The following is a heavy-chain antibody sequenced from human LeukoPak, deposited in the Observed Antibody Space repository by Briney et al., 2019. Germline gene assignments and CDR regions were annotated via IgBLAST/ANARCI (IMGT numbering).Heavy chain of an antibody. CDR1: GFTFSNFW. CDR3: ARGRPHGNDY. V-gene: IGHV3-74*01. Sequence: GGSLRLSCAASGFTFSNFWMHWDRQAPGKGLVWVALIYGDGSFTRYADSVKGRFTISRDNAKNTVYLQMNSLRVEDTAVYYCARGRPHGNDYWGQGTLVTVSS. CDR2: IYGDGSFT. D-gene: IGHD4-23*01. J-gene: IGHJ4*02.